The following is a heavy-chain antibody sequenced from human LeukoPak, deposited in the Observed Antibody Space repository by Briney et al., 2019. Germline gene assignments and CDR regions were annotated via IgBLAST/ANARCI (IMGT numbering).Heavy chain of an antibody. CDR2: ISTSLTT. D-gene: IGHD3-10*01. CDR3: AGGYGSGSYSS. V-gene: IGHV4-4*07. J-gene: IGHJ4*02. Sequence: SETLSLTCTVSGVSTSSGYRSWIRQPAGKGLEWLGRISTSLTTYYNPSLKSRVTMSLDTSENQFSLKMNSVTAADTAVYFCAGGYGSGSYSSWGQGTLVIVSS. CDR1: GVSTSSGY.